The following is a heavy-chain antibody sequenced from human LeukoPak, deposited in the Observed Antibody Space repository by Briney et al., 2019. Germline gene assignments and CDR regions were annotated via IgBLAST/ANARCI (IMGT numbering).Heavy chain of an antibody. CDR2: ISYDGSNK. Sequence: PGGSLRLSCAASGFTFSSYAMHWVRRAPGKGLEWVAVISYDGSNKYYADSVKGRFTISRDNSKNTLYLQMNSLRAEDTAVYYCARDSLVITMIVVVITHYFDYWGQGTLVTVSS. J-gene: IGHJ4*02. CDR1: GFTFSSYA. CDR3: ARDSLVITMIVVVITHYFDY. V-gene: IGHV3-30-3*01. D-gene: IGHD3-22*01.